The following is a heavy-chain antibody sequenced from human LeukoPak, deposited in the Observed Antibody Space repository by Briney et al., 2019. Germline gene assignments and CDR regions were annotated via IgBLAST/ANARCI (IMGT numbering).Heavy chain of an antibody. CDR3: ARDKSDYGDYVGWFDP. V-gene: IGHV4-4*07. D-gene: IGHD4-17*01. CDR2: IYTSGST. J-gene: IGHJ5*02. Sequence: PSETLSLTCTVSGGSISSYYWSWIRQPAGKGLEWIGRIYTSGSTNYNPSLKSRVTMSVDTSKNQFSLKLSSVTAADKAVYYCARDKSDYGDYVGWFDPWGQGTLVTVSS. CDR1: GGSISSYY.